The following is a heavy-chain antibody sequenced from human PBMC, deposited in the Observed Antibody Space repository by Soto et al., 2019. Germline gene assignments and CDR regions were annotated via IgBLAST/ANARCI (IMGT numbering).Heavy chain of an antibody. V-gene: IGHV4-39*01. D-gene: IGHD3-16*01. CDR1: GGSISSSIYY. J-gene: IGHJ4*02. CDR3: ARHNSMITFGGVILY. CDR2: IYYSGST. Sequence: SETLSLTCTVSGGSISSSIYYWGWIRQPPGKGLEWIGSIYYSGSTYYNPSLKSRVTISVDTSKNQFSLKLSSVTAADTAVYYCARHNSMITFGGVILYWGQGTLVTVSS.